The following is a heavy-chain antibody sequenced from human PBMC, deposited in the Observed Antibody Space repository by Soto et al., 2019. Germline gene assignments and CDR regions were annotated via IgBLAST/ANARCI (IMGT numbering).Heavy chain of an antibody. Sequence: EVQLVESGGGLVQPGGSLRLSCAASGFTFRSHSMNWVRQAPGKGLEWLSYIGGSGTTIDYADSVKGRFTILRDNAKNSVFLQMNSLRGEDTAVYYSARDPPYSTSSGYCDHWGQGTPGHRLL. CDR1: GFTFRSHS. CDR2: IGGSGTTI. J-gene: IGHJ4*02. D-gene: IGHD6-6*01. CDR3: ARDPPYSTSSGYCDH. V-gene: IGHV3-48*01.